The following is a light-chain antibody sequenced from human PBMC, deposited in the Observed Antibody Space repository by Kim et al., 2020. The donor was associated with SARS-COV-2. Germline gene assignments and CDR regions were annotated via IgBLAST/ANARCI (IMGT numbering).Light chain of an antibody. CDR2: DAS. J-gene: IGKJ1*01. CDR3: QQRRNWPRT. Sequence: DIVLTQSPATLSLSPGERATLSCRASQSVNSYLAWYQQKGGQAPRLLIYDASNRATGIPARFSGSGSGTDFTLTISSLETEDFAVYYCQQRRNWPRTFGQGTKVDIK. CDR1: QSVNSY. V-gene: IGKV3-11*01.